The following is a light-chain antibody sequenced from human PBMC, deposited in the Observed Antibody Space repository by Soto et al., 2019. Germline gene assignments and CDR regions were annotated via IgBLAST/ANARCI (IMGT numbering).Light chain of an antibody. Sequence: TQSPDALSASLVDRVTLTGMASLPISNDLAWYQQKPGKIPNLLIYAASTLQAGVPSRFSGSGSGTDFALTITSLQAEDFASYYCQQLRMYPSTFGGGSMV. J-gene: IGKJ4*01. CDR2: AAS. CDR1: LPISND. CDR3: QQLRMYPST. V-gene: IGKV1-27*01.